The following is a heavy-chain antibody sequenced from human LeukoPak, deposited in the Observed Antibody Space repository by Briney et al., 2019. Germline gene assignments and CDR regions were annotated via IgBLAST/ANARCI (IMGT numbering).Heavy chain of an antibody. J-gene: IGHJ4*02. CDR3: ARGGH. V-gene: IGHV3-53*01. Sequence: GGSLRLSCAASGFTVSSNYMTWVRQAPGKGLEWVSVIYTGGTTYYADSVKGRLTIARGNSKNTLYLQMNSLRPEDTAVYYCARGGHWGQGTLVTVSS. CDR2: IYTGGTT. CDR1: GFTVSSNY.